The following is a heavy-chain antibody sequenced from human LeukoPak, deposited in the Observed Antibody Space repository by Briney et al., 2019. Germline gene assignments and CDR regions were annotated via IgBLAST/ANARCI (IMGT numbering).Heavy chain of an antibody. CDR1: GGSISSYY. Sequence: SETLSLTCTVSGGSISSYYWSWIRQPPGKGLEWIGYIYYSGSTNYNPSLKSRVTISVDTSKNQFSLKLSSVTAADTAVYYCARDRTVTTNNWFDLWGQGTLVTVSS. CDR2: IYYSGST. D-gene: IGHD4-17*01. V-gene: IGHV4-59*01. CDR3: ARDRTVTTNNWFDL. J-gene: IGHJ5*02.